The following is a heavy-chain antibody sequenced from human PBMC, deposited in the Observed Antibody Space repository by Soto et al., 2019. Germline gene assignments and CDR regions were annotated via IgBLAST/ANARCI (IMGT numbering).Heavy chain of an antibody. CDR1: GYSFTSYW. V-gene: IGHV5-51*01. D-gene: IGHD2-21*01. CDR3: ARILVAKEDFDAFDI. J-gene: IGHJ3*02. CDR2: IYPGDSDT. Sequence: PGESLKISCKGSGYSFTSYWIGWVRQMPGKGLEWMGIIYPGDSDTRYSPSFQGQVTISADKSISTAYLQWSSLKASDTAMYYCARILVAKEDFDAFDIWGQGTIVTGSS.